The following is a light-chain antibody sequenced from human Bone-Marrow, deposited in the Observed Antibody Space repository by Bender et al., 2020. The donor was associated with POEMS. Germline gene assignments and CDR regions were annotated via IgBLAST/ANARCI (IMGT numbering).Light chain of an antibody. V-gene: IGLV2-23*02. CDR1: SNDVGSYNL. CDR2: GVN. CDR3: CSYAGTRLKV. J-gene: IGLJ1*01. Sequence: SALTQPSSVSGSPGQSVTTSCTGTSNDVGSYNLVSWHQQHPGKAPQLMIYGVNERTAGVSNLFSGSRAGDTASLTISGLRAGGGSDFYCCSYAGTRLKVFG.